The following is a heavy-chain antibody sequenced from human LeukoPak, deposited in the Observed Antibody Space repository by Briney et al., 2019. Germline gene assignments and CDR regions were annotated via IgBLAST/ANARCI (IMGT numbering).Heavy chain of an antibody. CDR3: ARAPEVVPAAIFYYYGMDV. CDR2: MNPNSGNT. Sequence: ASVKVSCKASGYTFTSYDINWVRQATGQGLEWMGWMNPNSGNTGYAQKFQGRVTMTTDTSTSTAYMELRSLRSDDTAVYYCARAPEVVPAAIFYYYGMDVWGQGTTVTVSS. J-gene: IGHJ6*02. CDR1: GYTFTSYD. V-gene: IGHV1-8*01. D-gene: IGHD2-2*01.